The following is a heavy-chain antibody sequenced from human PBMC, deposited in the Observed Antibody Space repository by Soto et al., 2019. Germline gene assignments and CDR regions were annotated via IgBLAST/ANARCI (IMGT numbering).Heavy chain of an antibody. CDR3: ARDRVMLTFGGASEEWGIDS. Sequence: SETLSLTCTVSGASINNYHWTWIRQPPGKGLEWIAYIYYTGITNFNPSLKSRVTISVDTSKNQFSLKLNSVTAADTAVYYCARDRVMLTFGGASEEWGIDSWGQGTLVTVSS. CDR2: IYYTGIT. J-gene: IGHJ4*02. V-gene: IGHV4-59*12. CDR1: GASINNYH. D-gene: IGHD3-16*01.